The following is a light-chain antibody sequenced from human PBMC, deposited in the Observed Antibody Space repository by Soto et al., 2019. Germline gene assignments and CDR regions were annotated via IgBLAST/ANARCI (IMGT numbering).Light chain of an antibody. CDR2: AAS. J-gene: IGKJ1*01. CDR1: QGISCY. CDR3: QQYYSYPRA. Sequence: AIRMTQSPSSLSASTGDRVTISCRASQGISCYLAWYQKKPGKAPKLLIYAASTLQSGVPSRFSGSGSGTDFTLTISCLQSEDFATYYCQQYYSYPRAFGQGTKVEIK. V-gene: IGKV1-8*01.